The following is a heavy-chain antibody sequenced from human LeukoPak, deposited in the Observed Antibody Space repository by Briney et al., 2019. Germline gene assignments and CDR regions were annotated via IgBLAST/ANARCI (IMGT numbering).Heavy chain of an antibody. J-gene: IGHJ4*02. V-gene: IGHV4-4*02. Sequence: PSETLSLTCAVSGGSISSSNWWSWVRQPPGKGLEWIGEIYHSGSTNYNPSLKSRVTISVDKSKNQFSLKLSSVTAADTAVYYCAARMMDYYDSSGWDQGTLVTVSS. CDR1: GGSISSSNW. CDR2: IYHSGST. D-gene: IGHD3-22*01. CDR3: AARMMDYYDSSG.